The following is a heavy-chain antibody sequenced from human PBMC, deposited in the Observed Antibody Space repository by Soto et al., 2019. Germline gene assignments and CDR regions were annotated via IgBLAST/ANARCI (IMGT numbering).Heavy chain of an antibody. V-gene: IGHV3-30*18. CDR1: GFSFSSYG. CDR2: VSDDDSKR. D-gene: IGHD3-16*01. J-gene: IGHJ4*02. CDR3: AKDINTRTWHWGADS. Sequence: QVQLVESGGGVVQPGRSLRISCAASGFSFSSYGMHWVRQAPGKGLEWVACVSDDDSKRYHIDSVKGRFTISRDNSKNTLYLEMNGLRAEDTAVYYCAKDINTRTWHWGADSWGQGTLVTVSS.